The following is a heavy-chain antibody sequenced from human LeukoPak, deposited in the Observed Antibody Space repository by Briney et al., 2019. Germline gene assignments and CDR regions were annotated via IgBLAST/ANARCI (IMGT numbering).Heavy chain of an antibody. V-gene: IGHV1-8*01. D-gene: IGHD6-13*01. J-gene: IGHJ6*03. CDR2: MNPNSGNT. Sequence: GASVKVSCKASGYTFTSYDINWVRQATGQGLEWMGWMNPNSGNTGYAQKFQGRVTMTRNTSISTAYMELSSLRSEDTAVYYCASRGAAAAPNHYYYYYMDVWGKGTTVTVSS. CDR3: ASRGAAAAPNHYYYYYMDV. CDR1: GYTFTSYD.